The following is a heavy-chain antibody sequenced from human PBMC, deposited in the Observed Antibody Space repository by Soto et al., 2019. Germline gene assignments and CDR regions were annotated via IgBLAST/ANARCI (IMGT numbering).Heavy chain of an antibody. D-gene: IGHD4-17*01. Sequence: EVQLVESGGGFVQPGGSLRLSCAASGFDFSNSWMHWVRQVPGKGLVWVSHINSDGSSTTYADSVKGRFTISRDNARTTVHLPLDSLRVEDTAVYYCARDKSYALAVWGQGTTLTVSS. CDR2: INSDGSST. V-gene: IGHV3-74*03. CDR1: GFDFSNSW. J-gene: IGHJ6*02. CDR3: ARDKSYALAV.